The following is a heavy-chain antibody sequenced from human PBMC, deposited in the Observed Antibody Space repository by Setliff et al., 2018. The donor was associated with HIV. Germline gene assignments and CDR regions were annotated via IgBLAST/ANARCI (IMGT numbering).Heavy chain of an antibody. Sequence: GSLRLSCAASGFGFSGYFMSWIRQTPRKGLEWISYIGYSGTPIYYADSVKGRFTISRDNAKNSLYLQMNSLRAEDTAVYYCARDGDDFWSGYARFDYWGQGTLVTVSS. CDR1: GFGFSGYF. CDR3: ARDGDDFWSGYARFDY. V-gene: IGHV3-11*04. CDR2: IGYSGTPI. J-gene: IGHJ4*02. D-gene: IGHD3-3*01.